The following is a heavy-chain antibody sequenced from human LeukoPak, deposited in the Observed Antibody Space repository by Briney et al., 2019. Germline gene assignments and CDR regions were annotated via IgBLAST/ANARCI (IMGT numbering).Heavy chain of an antibody. D-gene: IGHD1-26*01. Sequence: GGSLRLSCAASGFTFDDYAMHWVRHAPGKGLEWVSGISWNSGSIGYADSVKGRFTISRDNAKNSLYLQMNSLRAEDTAVYYCARALYSGSYHFPFDIWGQGTMVSVSS. J-gene: IGHJ3*02. V-gene: IGHV3-9*01. CDR3: ARALYSGSYHFPFDI. CDR1: GFTFDDYA. CDR2: ISWNSGSI.